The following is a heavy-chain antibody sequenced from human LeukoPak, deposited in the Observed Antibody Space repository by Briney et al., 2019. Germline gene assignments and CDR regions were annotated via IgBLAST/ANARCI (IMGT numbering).Heavy chain of an antibody. V-gene: IGHV1-2*02. Sequence: ASVKVSCKASGYTFTGYYMHWVRQAPGQGLEWMGWINPNSGGTNYAQKLQGRVTMTRDTSISTAYMELSRLRSDDTAVYYCATVGYYDFWSGYSDYWGQGTLVTVSS. CDR2: INPNSGGT. D-gene: IGHD3-3*01. J-gene: IGHJ4*02. CDR3: ATVGYYDFWSGYSDY. CDR1: GYTFTGYY.